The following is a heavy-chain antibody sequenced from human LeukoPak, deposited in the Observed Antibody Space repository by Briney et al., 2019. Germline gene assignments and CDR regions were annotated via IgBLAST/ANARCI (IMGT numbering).Heavy chain of an antibody. Sequence: PGGSLRLSCAASGFTFSSYAMHWVRQAPGKGLVWVSRINSDGSSTIYADSVKGRFTISRDNAKNTLYLQMNSLRAEDTAVYYCARSGVTAGLDYWGQGTLVTVSS. J-gene: IGHJ4*02. CDR1: GFTFSSYA. D-gene: IGHD4-23*01. V-gene: IGHV3-74*01. CDR3: ARSGVTAGLDY. CDR2: INSDGSST.